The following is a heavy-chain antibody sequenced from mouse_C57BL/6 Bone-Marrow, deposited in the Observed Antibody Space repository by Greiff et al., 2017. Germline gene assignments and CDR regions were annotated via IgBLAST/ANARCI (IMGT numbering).Heavy chain of an antibody. D-gene: IGHD1-1*01. CDR3: TTFGSITTVVATDY. CDR2: IDPENGDT. J-gene: IGHJ2*01. Sequence: VQLKESGAELVRPGASVKLSCTASGFNIKDDYMHWVKQRPEQGLEWIGWIDPENGDTEYASKFQGKATITADTSSNTAYLQLSSLTSEDTAVYYCTTFGSITTVVATDYWGQGTTLTVSS. V-gene: IGHV14-4*01. CDR1: GFNIKDDY.